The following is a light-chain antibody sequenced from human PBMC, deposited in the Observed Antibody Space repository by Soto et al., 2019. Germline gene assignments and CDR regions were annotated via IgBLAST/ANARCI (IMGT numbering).Light chain of an antibody. J-gene: IGKJ1*01. V-gene: IGKV3-15*01. Sequence: VLTQSPCTLSLSPGERATLSCRASQSVSSNFAWYQQKPGQAPRLLIYDASTRATGIPARFSGSGSGTEFTLTISSLQSEDFAVYYCQQYKKWPRTFGQGTKVDNK. CDR2: DAS. CDR3: QQYKKWPRT. CDR1: QSVSSN.